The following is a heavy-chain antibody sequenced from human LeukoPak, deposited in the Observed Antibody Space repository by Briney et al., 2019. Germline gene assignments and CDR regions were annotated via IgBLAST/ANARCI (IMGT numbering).Heavy chain of an antibody. V-gene: IGHV4-4*07. CDR3: ARGRAVAGIYYFDY. Sequence: SETLSLTCTVSGGSISSYYWSWIRQPAGKGLEWIGRIYTSGSTNYNPSLKSRVTMSVDTSKNQFSLKLSSVTAADTAVYYCARGRAVAGIYYFDYWGQGTLVTVSS. D-gene: IGHD6-19*01. CDR1: GGSISSYY. CDR2: IYTSGST. J-gene: IGHJ4*02.